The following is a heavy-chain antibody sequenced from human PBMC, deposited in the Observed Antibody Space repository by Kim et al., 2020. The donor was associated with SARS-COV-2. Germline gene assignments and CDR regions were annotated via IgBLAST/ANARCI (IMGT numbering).Heavy chain of an antibody. J-gene: IGHJ6*02. CDR1: GGSISSSSYY. CDR3: ARHAKSDSWWGTYYYYGMDV. V-gene: IGHV4-39*01. D-gene: IGHD6-13*01. CDR2: IYYSGST. Sequence: SETLSLTCTVSGGSISSSSYYWGWIRQPPGKGLEWIGSIYYSGSTYYNPSLKSRVTISVDTSKNQFSLKLSSVTATDTAVYYCARHAKSDSWWGTYYYYGMDVWGQGTTVTVSS.